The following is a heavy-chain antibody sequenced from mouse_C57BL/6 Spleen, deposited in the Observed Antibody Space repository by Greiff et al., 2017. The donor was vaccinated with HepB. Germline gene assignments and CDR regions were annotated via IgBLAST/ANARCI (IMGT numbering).Heavy chain of an antibody. Sequence: EVKVVESGGGLVKPGGSLKLSCAASGFTFSSYAMSWVRQTPEKRLEWVATISDGGSYTYYPDNVKGRFTISRDNAKNNLYLQMSHLKSEDTAMYYCAREGNYGYNGGFAYWGQGTLVTVSA. CDR2: ISDGGSYT. CDR1: GFTFSSYA. J-gene: IGHJ3*01. CDR3: AREGNYGYNGGFAY. V-gene: IGHV5-4*01. D-gene: IGHD2-2*01.